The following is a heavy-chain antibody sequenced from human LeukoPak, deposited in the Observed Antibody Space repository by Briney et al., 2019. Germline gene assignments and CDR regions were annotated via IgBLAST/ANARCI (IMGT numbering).Heavy chain of an antibody. CDR1: AFTFSDYY. Sequence: PGGSLRLSCAASAFTFSDYYMSWIRQAPGKGLEWVSYISSSSSYTNYADSVKGRFTIFRDNAKNSLYLQMNSLRAEDTAVYYCARDIEQLATTFDYWGQGTLVTVSS. CDR3: ARDIEQLATTFDY. J-gene: IGHJ4*02. V-gene: IGHV3-11*06. CDR2: ISSSSSYT. D-gene: IGHD6-13*01.